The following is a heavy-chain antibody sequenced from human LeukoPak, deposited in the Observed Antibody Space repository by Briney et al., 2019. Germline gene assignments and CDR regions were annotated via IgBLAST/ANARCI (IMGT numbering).Heavy chain of an antibody. J-gene: IGHJ4*02. Sequence: SETLSLTCAVYGGSFSGYFWSWIRQPPGKGLEWIGEINHSGSTNYSPSLKSRVTISVDTSKNQFSLKLSSVTAADTAVYYCARDITGSFDYWGQGNLVTVSS. D-gene: IGHD1-14*01. CDR2: INHSGST. V-gene: IGHV4-34*01. CDR1: GGSFSGYF. CDR3: ARDITGSFDY.